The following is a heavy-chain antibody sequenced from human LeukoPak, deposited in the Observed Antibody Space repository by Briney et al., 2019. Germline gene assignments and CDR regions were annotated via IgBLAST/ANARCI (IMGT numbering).Heavy chain of an antibody. CDR3: ARRGEGLPLVDWFDP. V-gene: IGHV1-2*02. J-gene: IGHJ5*02. CDR2: INPNSGGT. D-gene: IGHD2-21*01. CDR1: GYTFTGYY. Sequence: GASVKVSCKASGYTFTGYYMHWVRQAPGQGLEWMGWINPNSGGTNYAQKFQGRVTMTRDTSISTAYMELSRLRSDDTAVYYCARRGEGLPLVDWFDPWGQGTLVTVSS.